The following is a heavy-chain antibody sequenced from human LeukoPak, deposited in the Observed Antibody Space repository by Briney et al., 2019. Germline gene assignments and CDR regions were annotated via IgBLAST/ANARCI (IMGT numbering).Heavy chain of an antibody. D-gene: IGHD2-15*01. Sequence: PGRSLRLSCAASVFTFSSYGMHWVRQAPGKGLEWVATISYDGSNEYYADSVRGRFIISRDNSKNTLYLQMNSLRAEDTAVYYCTKRGDDCSGGSCYVDNWGQGTLVTVSS. CDR2: ISYDGSNE. CDR1: VFTFSSYG. CDR3: TKRGDDCSGGSCYVDN. J-gene: IGHJ4*02. V-gene: IGHV3-30*18.